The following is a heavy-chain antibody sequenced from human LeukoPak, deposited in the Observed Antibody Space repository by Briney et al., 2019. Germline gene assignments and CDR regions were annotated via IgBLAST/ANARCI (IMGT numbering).Heavy chain of an antibody. D-gene: IGHD6-19*01. J-gene: IGHJ4*02. CDR3: ARDLRIIAVAGTRDDF. V-gene: IGHV3-9*01. CDR1: GFTFYDYA. CDR2: ISWNSGGI. Sequence: GRSLRLSSAASGFTFYDYAMDWVRHAPRKGLGWVSGISWNSGGIGYADSVKVRFTISRDNAKNSLYLQMNSLRAEDTAVYYCARDLRIIAVAGTRDDFWGQGTLVTVSS.